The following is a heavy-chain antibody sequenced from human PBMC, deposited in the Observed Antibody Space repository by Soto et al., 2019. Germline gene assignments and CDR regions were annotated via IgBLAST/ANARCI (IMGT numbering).Heavy chain of an antibody. J-gene: IGHJ4*02. V-gene: IGHV3-30*18. CDR2: VSHDGRNT. Sequence: VQLVESGGGVVQPGRSLRLSCAASGFTFSDYAMHWVRQAPGKGLEWVAVVSHDGRNTHYADSVKGRFTISRDSSKDTVALEMTSLRAEDTAVYYCAKGGRKWLVTSDFNYWDQGALVTVSS. D-gene: IGHD6-19*01. CDR1: GFTFSDYA. CDR3: AKGGRKWLVTSDFNY.